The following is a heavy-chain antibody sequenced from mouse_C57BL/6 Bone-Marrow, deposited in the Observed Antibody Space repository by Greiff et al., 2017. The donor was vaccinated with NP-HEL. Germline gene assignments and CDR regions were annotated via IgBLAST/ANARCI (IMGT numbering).Heavy chain of an antibody. CDR3: ARRDSSGYWYAMDY. CDR1: GFSFTSYG. D-gene: IGHD3-2*02. V-gene: IGHV2-2*01. CDR2: IWSGGST. Sequence: QVQLKESGPGLVQPSQTLSISCTASGFSFTSYGVHWVRQSPGKGLEWLGVIWSGGSTDYNAAFISRLSISKDNSNSQVFFKMNSLQADDTAIYYCARRDSSGYWYAMDYWGQGTSVTVSS. J-gene: IGHJ4*01.